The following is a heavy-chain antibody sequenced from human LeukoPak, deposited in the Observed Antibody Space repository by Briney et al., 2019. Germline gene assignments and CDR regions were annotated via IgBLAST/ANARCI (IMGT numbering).Heavy chain of an antibody. D-gene: IGHD3-22*01. CDR2: ISSSGSTI. J-gene: IGHJ3*02. CDR3: ARESAITMIADAFDM. CDR1: GFTFSDYY. Sequence: GGSLRFSCAASGFTFSDYYVSWIRQAPGKGLEWVSYISSSGSTIYYADSVRGRFTISRDNAKNSLYLQMNSLRAEDTAVYYCARESAITMIADAFDMWGQGTLVTVSS. V-gene: IGHV3-11*04.